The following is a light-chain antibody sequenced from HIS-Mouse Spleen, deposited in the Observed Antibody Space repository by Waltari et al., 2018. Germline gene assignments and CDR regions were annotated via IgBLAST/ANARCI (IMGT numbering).Light chain of an antibody. CDR1: QSVSSSY. CDR2: GAS. J-gene: IGKJ4*01. Sequence: EIVLTQSPGTLSLSPGERATLSCRASQSVSSSYLAWYQQRPGQAPRLLSYGASSRATGIPDRFSGSGSGTDFTLTSSRLEPEDFAVYYCQQYGSSSALTFGGGTKVEIK. CDR3: QQYGSSSALT. V-gene: IGKV3-20*01.